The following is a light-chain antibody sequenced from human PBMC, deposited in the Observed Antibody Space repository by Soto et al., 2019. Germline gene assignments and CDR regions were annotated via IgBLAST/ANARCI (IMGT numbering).Light chain of an antibody. CDR2: AAY. CDR1: QVIRND. Sequence: DIQMTQSPSSLSASVGDRVTITLLVSQVIRNDLGWYQQKPGKAPKRLIYAAYTLQSGVPSRFSGSGSGTEFTLTISSLQAEDFATYYCLQHYRYPRTFGQGTKVDIK. CDR3: LQHYRYPRT. V-gene: IGKV1-17*01. J-gene: IGKJ1*01.